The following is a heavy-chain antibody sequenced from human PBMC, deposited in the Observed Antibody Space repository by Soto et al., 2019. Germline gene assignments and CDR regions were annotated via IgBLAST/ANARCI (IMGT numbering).Heavy chain of an antibody. CDR2: INHSGST. CDR3: ARGGGGDSCGWYKAYYYYGMDV. V-gene: IGHV4-34*01. CDR1: GGSFSGYY. J-gene: IGHJ6*02. Sequence: PSETLSLSCAVYGGSFSGYYWSWIRQPPGKGLEWIGEINHSGSTNYNPSLKSRVTISVDTSKNQFSLKLSSVTAADTAVYYCARGGGGDSCGWYKAYYYYGMDVWGQGTTVTVSS. D-gene: IGHD6-19*01.